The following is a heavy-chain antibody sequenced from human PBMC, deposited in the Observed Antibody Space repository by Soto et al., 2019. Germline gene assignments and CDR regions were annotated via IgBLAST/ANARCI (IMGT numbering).Heavy chain of an antibody. CDR2: ISAYNGNT. V-gene: IGHV1-18*01. J-gene: IGHJ4*02. CDR1: GYTFTSYG. CDR3: ARGAAAGIWTGRFDY. D-gene: IGHD6-13*01. Sequence: QVQLVQSGAEVKKPGASVKVSCKASGYTFTSYGISWVRQAPGQGLEWMGWISAYNGNTNYAQKLQGRVTMTTDTSTTTAYMELRSMRSDDTAVYYCARGAAAGIWTGRFDYWGQGTLVTVSS.